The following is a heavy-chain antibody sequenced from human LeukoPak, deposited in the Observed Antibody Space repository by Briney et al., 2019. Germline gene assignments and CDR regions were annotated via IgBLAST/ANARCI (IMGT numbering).Heavy chain of an antibody. CDR3: ARREISGWYVDY. CDR2: ISGSGGST. V-gene: IGHV3-23*01. Sequence: GGSLRLSCAASGFTFSSYAMSWVRQAPGKGLEWVSAISGSGGSTYYADSVKGRFTIPRDNSKNTLYPQMNSLRAVDTAMYYCARREISGWYVDYWGQGTLVTVSS. D-gene: IGHD6-19*01. CDR1: GFTFSSYA. J-gene: IGHJ4*02.